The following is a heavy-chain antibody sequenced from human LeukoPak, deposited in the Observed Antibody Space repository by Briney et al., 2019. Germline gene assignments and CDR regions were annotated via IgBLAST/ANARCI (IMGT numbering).Heavy chain of an antibody. CDR3: ARDSRIAARRFYYYYGMDV. CDR2: IKQDGSEK. Sequence: AGGSLRLSCAASGFTFSSYWMSWVCQAPGKGLEWVANIKQDGSEKYYVDSVKGRFTISRDNAKNSLYLQMNSLRAEDTAVYYCARDSRIAARRFYYYYGMDVWGQGTTVTVSS. V-gene: IGHV3-7*01. CDR1: GFTFSSYW. J-gene: IGHJ6*02. D-gene: IGHD6-6*01.